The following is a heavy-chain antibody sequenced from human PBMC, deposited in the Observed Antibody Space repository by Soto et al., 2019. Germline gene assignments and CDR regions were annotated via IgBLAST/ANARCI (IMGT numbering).Heavy chain of an antibody. Sequence: EVQLVESGGGLVQPGGSLRLSCAASGFTFSSYWMHWVRQPPGKGLVWVSRICTDGSSTSYADSVKGRFTISRDNAENTLYLQMNSLTAEDTAVYYCARGETRHSSLSVYWGQGTLVTVAS. CDR1: GFTFSSYW. CDR2: ICTDGSST. CDR3: ARGETRHSSLSVY. V-gene: IGHV3-74*01. J-gene: IGHJ4*02. D-gene: IGHD6-6*01.